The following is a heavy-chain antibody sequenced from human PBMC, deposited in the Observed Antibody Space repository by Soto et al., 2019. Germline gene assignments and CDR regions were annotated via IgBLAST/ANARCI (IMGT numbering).Heavy chain of an antibody. D-gene: IGHD2-15*01. Sequence: PGGSLRLSCAASGFTFSGSSVHWVRQASGKGLEWVGRIRNKANSYATAYAASVRGRFTISRDDSKNTAFLQTSSLNTEDTAVYYSISHSPEDMIRTWGQRTLVTVSS. V-gene: IGHV3-73*01. J-gene: IGHJ4*02. CDR3: ISHSPEDMIRT. CDR1: GFTFSGSS. CDR2: IRNKANSYAT.